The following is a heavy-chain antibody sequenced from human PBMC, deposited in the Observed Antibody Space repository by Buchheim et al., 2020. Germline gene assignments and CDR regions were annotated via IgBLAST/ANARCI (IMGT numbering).Heavy chain of an antibody. CDR2: INNSGGNT. J-gene: IGHJ4*02. CDR3: AKDYYDSSGYYLVSHFDS. CDR1: GFTFSSYA. D-gene: IGHD3-22*01. Sequence: EVQLLESGGGLVQPGGSLRLSCAASGFTFSSYAMSWVRQAPGKGLEWVSGINNSGGNTYYADSVKGRFTISRDNTKNTLYLQMNSLRAEDTAVYYCAKDYYDSSGYYLVSHFDSWGQGTL. V-gene: IGHV3-23*01.